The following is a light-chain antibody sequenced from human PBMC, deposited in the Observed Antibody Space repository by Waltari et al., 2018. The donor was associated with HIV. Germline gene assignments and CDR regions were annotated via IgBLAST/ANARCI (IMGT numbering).Light chain of an antibody. CDR2: EVT. CDR1: SSDVGGYNY. V-gene: IGLV2-8*01. CDR3: TSHAGSIYVL. Sequence: QSALTQPPSASGSPGQSVTIPCTGTSSDVGGYNYVPWYQQHPGKAPKLMIYEVTKRPSGVPNRFSGSKSGNTASLTVSGLQAEDEADYYCTSHAGSIYVLFGGGTKLTVL. J-gene: IGLJ2*01.